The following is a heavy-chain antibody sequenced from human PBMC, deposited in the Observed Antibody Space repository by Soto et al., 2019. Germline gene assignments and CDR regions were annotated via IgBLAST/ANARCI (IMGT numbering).Heavy chain of an antibody. V-gene: IGHV3-33*01. CDR1: GFTFSSYG. Sequence: QVQLVESGGGVVQPGRSLRLSCAASGFTFSSYGMHWVRQAPGKGLEWVAVIWYDGSNKYYADSVKGRFTISRDNSKNTLYLQMNRLRAEDTAVYCCARDTARAMVRIYYGMDVWGQGTTVTVSS. D-gene: IGHD3-10*01. CDR3: ARDTARAMVRIYYGMDV. CDR2: IWYDGSNK. J-gene: IGHJ6*02.